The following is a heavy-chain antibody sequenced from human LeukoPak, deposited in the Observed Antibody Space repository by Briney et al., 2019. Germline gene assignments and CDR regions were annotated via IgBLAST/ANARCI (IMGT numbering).Heavy chain of an antibody. CDR2: ISYDGSNK. J-gene: IGHJ3*02. CDR3: ARTKADYDAFDI. Sequence: GGSLRLSCAASGFTFSSYAMHWVRQAPGKGLEWVAVISYDGSNKYYADSVKGRFTISRDNSKNTLYLQMNSLRAEDTAVYYCARTKADYDAFDIWGQGTMVTVSS. D-gene: IGHD4-11*01. CDR1: GFTFSSYA. V-gene: IGHV3-30-3*01.